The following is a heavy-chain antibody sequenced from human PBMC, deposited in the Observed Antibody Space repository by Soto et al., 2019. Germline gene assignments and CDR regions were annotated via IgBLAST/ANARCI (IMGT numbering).Heavy chain of an antibody. CDR1: GFTFSSYG. CDR2: ISYDGSST. D-gene: IGHD3-10*01. J-gene: IGHJ4*02. Sequence: QPGGSLRLSCAASGFTFSSYGMHWVRQAPGKGLEWVAFISYDGSSTYYADSVKGRFTISRDNSKNTLSLQMNSLRTEDTAVYSCAKDSAREVWFPTLFDYWGQGTLVTVSS. V-gene: IGHV3-30*18. CDR3: AKDSAREVWFPTLFDY.